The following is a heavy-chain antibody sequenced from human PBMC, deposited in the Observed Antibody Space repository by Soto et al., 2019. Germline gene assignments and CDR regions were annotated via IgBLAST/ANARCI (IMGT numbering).Heavy chain of an antibody. D-gene: IGHD6-6*01. V-gene: IGHV1-2*02. J-gene: IGHJ4*02. CDR2: INPNSGGT. CDR3: ARVPSITAPLYFDY. CDR1: GYTFTGYY. Sequence: GASVKGSCKASGYTFTGYYMHWVRQAPGQGLEWMGWINPNSGGTNYAQKFQGRVTMTRDTSISTAYMELSRLRSDDTAVYYCARVPSITAPLYFDYWGQGTLVTVSS.